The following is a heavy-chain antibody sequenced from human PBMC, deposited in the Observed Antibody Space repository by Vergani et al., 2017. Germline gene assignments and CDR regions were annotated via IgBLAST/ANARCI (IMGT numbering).Heavy chain of an antibody. CDR3: ARDGSIAAAGSYYYYGMDV. Sequence: VQLQQWGAGLLKPSETLSLTCAVYGGSFSGYYWSWIRQPPGKGLEWVSSISSSSSYIYYADSVKGRFTISRDNAKNSLYLQMNSLRAEDTAVYYCARDGSIAAAGSYYYYGMDVWGQGTTVTVSS. CDR1: GGSFSGYY. V-gene: IGHV3-21*01. CDR2: ISSSSSYI. D-gene: IGHD6-13*01. J-gene: IGHJ6*02.